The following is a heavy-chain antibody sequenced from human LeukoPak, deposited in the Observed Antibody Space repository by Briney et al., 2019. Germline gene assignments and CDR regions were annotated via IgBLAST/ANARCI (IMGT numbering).Heavy chain of an antibody. CDR3: AKAHSSSGWYYFDY. D-gene: IGHD6-19*01. V-gene: IGHV3-9*03. Sequence: GRSLRLSCAASGFTFDDYAMHWVRQAPRKGLEWVSGISWNSGSIGYADSVKGRFTISRDNAKNSLYLQMNSLRAEDMALYYCAKAHSSSGWYYFDYWGQGTLVTVSS. CDR1: GFTFDDYA. CDR2: ISWNSGSI. J-gene: IGHJ4*02.